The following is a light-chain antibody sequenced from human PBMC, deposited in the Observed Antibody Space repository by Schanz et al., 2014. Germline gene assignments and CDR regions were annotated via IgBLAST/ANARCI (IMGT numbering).Light chain of an antibody. Sequence: IQMTQSPSSLSASVGDRVTITCRASQDIRSALAWYQQKPGKPPNLLIYEASSLESGVPSRFSGSGSGTDFTLSISSLQPEDFATYYCQQGDNPLTFGGGTKVEIK. CDR2: EAS. CDR3: QQGDNPLT. J-gene: IGKJ4*01. V-gene: IGKV1D-13*01. CDR1: QDIRSA.